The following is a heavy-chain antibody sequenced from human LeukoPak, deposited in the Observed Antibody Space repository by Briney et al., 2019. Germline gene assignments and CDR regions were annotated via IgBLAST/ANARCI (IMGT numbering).Heavy chain of an antibody. CDR1: GFTFSNYW. CDR2: ISGDGITT. Sequence: GGSLRLSCAASGFTFSNYWMYWVPQAPGRGPLWVSRISGDGITTYYAGSVKGRFTISRGNAKNTLYLQMHSLRAEDSAVYYCARGFYGSGNSWGHGTLVTVSS. V-gene: IGHV3-74*01. D-gene: IGHD3-10*01. J-gene: IGHJ4*01. CDR3: ARGFYGSGNS.